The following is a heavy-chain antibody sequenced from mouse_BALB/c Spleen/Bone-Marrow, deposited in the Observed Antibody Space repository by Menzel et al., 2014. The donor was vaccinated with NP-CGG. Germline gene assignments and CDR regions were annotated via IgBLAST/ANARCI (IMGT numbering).Heavy chain of an antibody. CDR1: GFTFSDYY. CDR2: ISDAGSYT. J-gene: IGHJ3*01. CDR3: ARDGGYRYAWFAY. Sequence: EVKLMESGGGLVKPGGSLKLSCAASGFTFSDYYMYWVRQTPEKRLEWVATISDAGSYTYYPDSVKGRFTISRDNAKNNLYLQMISLKSEDTAMYYCARDGGYRYAWFAYWGQGTLVTVST. V-gene: IGHV5-4*02. D-gene: IGHD2-14*01.